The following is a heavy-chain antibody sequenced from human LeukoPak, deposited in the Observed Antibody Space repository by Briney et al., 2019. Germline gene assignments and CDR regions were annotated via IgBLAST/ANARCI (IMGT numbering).Heavy chain of an antibody. J-gene: IGHJ4*02. CDR1: GYTFTSCD. CDR3: TRGSSGRRDN. CDR2: MNPNSGNA. Sequence: ASVKVSCKASGYTFTSCDINWVRQATGQGLEWMGWMNPNSGNAGYGQSFQGRITMTRDISIGTAYMELSNLTSEDTAIYYCTRGSSGRRDNWGQGTLVTVSA. V-gene: IGHV1-8*01. D-gene: IGHD6-19*01.